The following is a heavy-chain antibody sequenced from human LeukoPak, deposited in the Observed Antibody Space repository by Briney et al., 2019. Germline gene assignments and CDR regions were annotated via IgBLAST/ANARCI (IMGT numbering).Heavy chain of an antibody. CDR1: GGSISSSSYY. D-gene: IGHD5-18*01. V-gene: IGHV4-39*01. Sequence: SETLSLTCTVSGGSISSSSYYWDWIRQPPGKGLEWIGSIYYSGSTYYNPSLKSRVTISVDTSKNQFSLKLSSVTAADTAVYYCARIIRGYSYGPHNWFDYWGQGTLVTVSS. CDR2: IYYSGST. J-gene: IGHJ4*02. CDR3: ARIIRGYSYGPHNWFDY.